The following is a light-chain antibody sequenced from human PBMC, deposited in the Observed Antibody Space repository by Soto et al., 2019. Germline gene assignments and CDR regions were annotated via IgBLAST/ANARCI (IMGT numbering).Light chain of an antibody. CDR3: QQYGISPYT. Sequence: EIVLTQSPGTLSLSPGERATLSCRASQSVTSNYLAWYQQKPGQAPRLLIYGASSRATGIPDRCSGSGSGTDFTLTISRLEPEDFAVFYCQQYGISPYTFGQGTKLEIK. J-gene: IGKJ2*01. CDR2: GAS. V-gene: IGKV3-20*01. CDR1: QSVTSNY.